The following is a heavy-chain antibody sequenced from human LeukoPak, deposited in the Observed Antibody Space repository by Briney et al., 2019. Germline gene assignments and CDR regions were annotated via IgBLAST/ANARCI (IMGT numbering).Heavy chain of an antibody. Sequence: ASVKVSCKASGYTFTSYYMHWVRQAPGQGLEWMGIINPSGGSTNYAQKFQGRVTMTRDTSTSTVYMELSSLRSEDTAVYYCARDYYDSSGYQSLQHWGQGTLSPSPQ. CDR3: ARDYYDSSGYQSLQH. V-gene: IGHV1-46*01. CDR1: GYTFTSYY. D-gene: IGHD3-22*01. CDR2: INPSGGST. J-gene: IGHJ1*01.